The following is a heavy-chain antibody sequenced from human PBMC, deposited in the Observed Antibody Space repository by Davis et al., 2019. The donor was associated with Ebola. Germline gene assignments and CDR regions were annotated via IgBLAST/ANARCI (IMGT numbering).Heavy chain of an antibody. D-gene: IGHD6-19*01. J-gene: IGHJ4*02. V-gene: IGHV1-3*01. Sequence: VSVKVSCKASGYTFTSYAMHWVRQAPGQRLEWMGWINAGNGNTKYSQKFQGRVTITRDTSASTAYMELSSLRSEDTAVYYCARGLEQWLVYDYWGQGTLVTVSS. CDR3: ARGLEQWLVYDY. CDR2: INAGNGNT. CDR1: GYTFTSYA.